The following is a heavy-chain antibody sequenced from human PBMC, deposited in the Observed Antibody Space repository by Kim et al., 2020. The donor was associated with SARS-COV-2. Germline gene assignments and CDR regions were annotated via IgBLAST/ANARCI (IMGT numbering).Heavy chain of an antibody. CDR3: ARDARYFDWLLACGYNSYVRDV. V-gene: IGHV4-31*01. D-gene: IGHD3-9*01. CDR2: IQYSGSS. J-gene: IGHJ6*01. Sequence: SETLSLTCTVSGGSISSDGYYWSWIRQGPGKGRVWIGYIQYSGSSYYNPSLQSPVSISVDTSKNHFTLKLGSVTAADTAEYYCARDARYFDWLLACGYNSYVRDVWGQGTTVTVSS. CDR1: GGSISSDGYY.